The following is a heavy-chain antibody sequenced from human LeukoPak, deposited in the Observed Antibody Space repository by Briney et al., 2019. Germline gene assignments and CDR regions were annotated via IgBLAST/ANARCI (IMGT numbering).Heavy chain of an antibody. D-gene: IGHD2-15*01. J-gene: IGHJ6*03. Sequence: GGSLRLSCAASGFTFSNAWMSWVRQAPGKGLEWVGRIKSKTDGGTTDYAAPVKGRFTISRDNSKNTLYLQMNNLRAEDTAVYYCARDGRNCFGGNCYYYYYIDVWGKGTTVTVSS. CDR1: GFTFSNAW. CDR3: ARDGRNCFGGNCYYYYYIDV. CDR2: IKSKTDGGTT. V-gene: IGHV3-15*01.